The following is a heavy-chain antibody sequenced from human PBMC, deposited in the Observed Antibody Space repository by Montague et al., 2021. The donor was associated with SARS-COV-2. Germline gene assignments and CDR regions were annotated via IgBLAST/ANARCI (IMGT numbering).Heavy chain of an antibody. CDR1: GGSFSGYY. CDR3: ARARAAYILTGYYFDY. J-gene: IGHJ4*02. D-gene: IGHD3-9*01. V-gene: IGHV4-34*01. CDR2: INHSEST. Sequence: SETLSLPCAVYGGSFSGYYWSWIRQPPGKGLEWIGEINHSESTNYNPSLKSRVTISVDTSKNQFSLNLSPVTAADTAVYYCARARAAYILTGYYFDYWGQGTLVTVSS.